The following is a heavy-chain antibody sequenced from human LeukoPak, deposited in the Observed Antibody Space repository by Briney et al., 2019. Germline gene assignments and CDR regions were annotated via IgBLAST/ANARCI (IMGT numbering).Heavy chain of an antibody. CDR2: MNPNSGNT. CDR3: ARGRYAGGYGDYVLYDY. D-gene: IGHD4-17*01. V-gene: IGHV1-8*01. J-gene: IGHJ4*02. CDR1: GYTFTSYD. Sequence: ASVKVSCKASGYTFTSYDINWVRQATGQGLEWMGWMNPNSGNTGYAQKFQGRVTMTRNNSISTAYMELSSLRSEDTAVYYRARGRYAGGYGDYVLYDYWGQGTLVTVSS.